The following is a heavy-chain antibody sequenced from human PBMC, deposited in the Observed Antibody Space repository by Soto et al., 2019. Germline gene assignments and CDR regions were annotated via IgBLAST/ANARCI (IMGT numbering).Heavy chain of an antibody. Sequence: PGWSLRLSCAASGFTVSSNYMSWVLQAPGKGLEWVSVIYSGGSTYYADSVKGRFTISRDNSKNTLYLQMNSLRAEDTAVYYCARARVRYSSSWYGLYYFDYWGQGTLVTVSS. J-gene: IGHJ4*02. V-gene: IGHV3-53*01. CDR3: ARARVRYSSSWYGLYYFDY. CDR1: GFTVSSNY. CDR2: IYSGGST. D-gene: IGHD6-13*01.